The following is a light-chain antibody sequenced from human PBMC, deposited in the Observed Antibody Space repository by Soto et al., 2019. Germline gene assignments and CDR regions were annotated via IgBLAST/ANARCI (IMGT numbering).Light chain of an antibody. CDR2: EVN. Sequence: QSVLTQHPSASRSPGQSVTISCTGTSSDVGAYNYVSWYQRHPGKAPKLIIYEVNKRPSGVPDRFSGSKSGNTASLTVSGLQAEDEADYYCSAYGGSNNYVLFGGGTKLTVL. CDR1: SSDVGAYNY. CDR3: SAYGGSNNYVL. V-gene: IGLV2-8*02. J-gene: IGLJ2*01.